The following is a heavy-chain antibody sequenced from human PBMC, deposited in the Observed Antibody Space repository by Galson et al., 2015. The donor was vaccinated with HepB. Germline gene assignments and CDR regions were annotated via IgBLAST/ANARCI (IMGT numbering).Heavy chain of an antibody. CDR2: INPSGGST. D-gene: IGHD6-13*01. V-gene: IGHV1-46*01. Sequence: SVKVSCKASGYTFTSYYMHWVRQAPGQGLEWMGIINPSGGSTSYAQKFQGRVTMTRDTSTSTVYMELSSLRSEDTAVYYCARQAPLIAAAGTIRTYYFDYWGQGTLVTVSS. J-gene: IGHJ4*02. CDR1: GYTFTSYY. CDR3: ARQAPLIAAAGTIRTYYFDY.